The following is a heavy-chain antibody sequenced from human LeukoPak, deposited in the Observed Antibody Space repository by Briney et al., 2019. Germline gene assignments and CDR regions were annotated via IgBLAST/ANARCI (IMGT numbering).Heavy chain of an antibody. CDR1: GYTFTSYA. CDR2: INAGNGNT. V-gene: IGHV1-3*01. D-gene: IGHD6-19*01. Sequence: ASVKVSCTASGYTFTSYAMHWVRQAPGQRLEWMGWINAGNGNTKYSQKFQGRVTITRDTSASTAYMELSSLRSEDTAVYYCAGGMQWLVEVDAFDIWGQGTVVTVSS. J-gene: IGHJ3*02. CDR3: AGGMQWLVEVDAFDI.